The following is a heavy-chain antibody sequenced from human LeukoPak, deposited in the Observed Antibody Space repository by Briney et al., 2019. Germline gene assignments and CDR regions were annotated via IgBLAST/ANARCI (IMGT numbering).Heavy chain of an antibody. CDR3: AKRWGYSGGYFDY. CDR2: IYYSGST. J-gene: IGHJ4*02. V-gene: IGHV4-39*01. CDR1: GGSISSSSYY. D-gene: IGHD2-15*01. Sequence: SETLSLTCTVSGGSISSSSYYWGWIRQPPGKGLEWIGSIYYSGSTYYNPSLKSRVTISVDTSKNQFSLKLSSVTAADTAVYYCAKRWGYSGGYFDYWGQGTLVTVSS.